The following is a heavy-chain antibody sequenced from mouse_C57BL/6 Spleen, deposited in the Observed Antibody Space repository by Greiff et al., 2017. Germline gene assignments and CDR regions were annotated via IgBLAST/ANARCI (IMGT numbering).Heavy chain of an antibody. D-gene: IGHD1-1*01. J-gene: IGHJ4*01. V-gene: IGHV5-17*01. CDR3: ARRSLYGYYAMDY. CDR2: ISSGSSTI. CDR1: GFTFSEYG. Sequence: EVQGVESGGGLVKPGGSLKLSCAASGFTFSEYGMHWVRQAPEKGLEWVAYISSGSSTIYYADTVKGRFTISRDNAKNTLFLQMTSLRSEDTAMYYCARRSLYGYYAMDYWGQGTSVTVSS.